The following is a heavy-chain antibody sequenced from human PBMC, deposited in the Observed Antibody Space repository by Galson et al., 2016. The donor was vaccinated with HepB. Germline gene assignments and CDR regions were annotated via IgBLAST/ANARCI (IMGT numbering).Heavy chain of an antibody. Sequence: QSGAEVKKTGESLKISCKGSGYRFSDYWIAWVRQMPGKGLEWMGIIHPGESGIKYSPSFEGQVTISADKSISTAYRQWNSLKASDTAMYYCARHVKTSAWSNFDYWGQGMLVTVSS. V-gene: IGHV5-51*01. CDR2: IHPGESGI. D-gene: IGHD6-19*01. CDR3: ARHVKTSAWSNFDY. J-gene: IGHJ4*02. CDR1: GYRFSDYW.